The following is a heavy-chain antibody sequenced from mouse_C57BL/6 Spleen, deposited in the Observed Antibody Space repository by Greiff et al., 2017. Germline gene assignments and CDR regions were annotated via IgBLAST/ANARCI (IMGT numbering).Heavy chain of an antibody. D-gene: IGHD1-1*01. CDR2: IYPGGGYN. Sequence: VKLVESGAELVRPGTSVKMSCKASGYTFTNYWIGWAKQRPGHGLEWIGDIYPGGGYNNYNEKFKGKATLTADKSSSTAYMQFSSLTSEDSAIYYCARKLLRRYFDYWGQGTTLTVSA. CDR1: GYTFTNYW. V-gene: IGHV1-63*01. CDR3: ARKLLRRYFDY. J-gene: IGHJ2*01.